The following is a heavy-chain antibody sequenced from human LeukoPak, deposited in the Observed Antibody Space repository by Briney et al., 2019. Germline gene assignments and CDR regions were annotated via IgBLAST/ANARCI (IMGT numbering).Heavy chain of an antibody. Sequence: PGGSLRLSCTVSGFTLSTYSLNWVRRAPGKGLEWVSLMTNSRSYYADSVKGRFTISRDNSKNTLYLQMNSLRAEDTAIYYCVVHYDFWSGYSHWGQGTLVTVSS. CDR1: GFTLSTYS. CDR3: VVHYDFWSGYSH. V-gene: IGHV3-23*01. J-gene: IGHJ4*02. D-gene: IGHD3-3*01. CDR2: MTNSRS.